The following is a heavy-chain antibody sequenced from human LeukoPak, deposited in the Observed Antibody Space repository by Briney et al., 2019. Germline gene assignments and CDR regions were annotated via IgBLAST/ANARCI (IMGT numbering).Heavy chain of an antibody. Sequence: SETLSLTCTVSGGSISSGSYYWRWIRQPAGKGLEWIGRIYTSGSTNYNPSLKSRVTISVDTSKNQFSLKLSSVTAADTAVYYCARVAVAGTLDYWGQGTLVTVSS. CDR1: GGSISSGSYY. V-gene: IGHV4-61*02. CDR2: IYTSGST. J-gene: IGHJ4*02. D-gene: IGHD6-19*01. CDR3: ARVAVAGTLDY.